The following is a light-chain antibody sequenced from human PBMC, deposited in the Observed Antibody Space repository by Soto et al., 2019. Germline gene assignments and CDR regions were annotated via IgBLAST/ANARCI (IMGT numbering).Light chain of an antibody. V-gene: IGKV3-15*01. CDR2: ATS. J-gene: IGKJ5*01. Sequence: EIVMTQSPATLSVSPGERATLSCRASQRVSNNLAWYQQRPGRSPRLLIYATSTRATGIPARFSGSGSGTEFTLTISSLQSEDFAVYYCQQYDICPPPFGQGTRLEIK. CDR3: QQYDICPPP. CDR1: QRVSNN.